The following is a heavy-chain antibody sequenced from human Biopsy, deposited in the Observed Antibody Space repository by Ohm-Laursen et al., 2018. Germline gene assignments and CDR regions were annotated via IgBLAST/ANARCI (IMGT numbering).Heavy chain of an antibody. D-gene: IGHD3-22*01. CDR1: GYTFTGYH. CDR2: INARTGDT. J-gene: IGHJ5*02. CDR3: TRGGYYYDSLAYYYWFNP. V-gene: IGHV1-2*02. Sequence: ASVKVSCKASGYTFTGYHVHWVRQAPGQGLEWMGWINARTGDTNYAQKFQGRVTMTRDTSISTAYVDLSSLRSDDTAVYYCTRGGYYYDSLAYYYWFNPWGQGTLVTVSS.